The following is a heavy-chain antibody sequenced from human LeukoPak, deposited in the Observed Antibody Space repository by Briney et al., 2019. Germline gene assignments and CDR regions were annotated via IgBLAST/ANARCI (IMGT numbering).Heavy chain of an antibody. D-gene: IGHD3-22*01. J-gene: IGHJ4*02. Sequence: PGGSLRLSCAASGFTFSSYAMSWVRQAPGKGLEWVSAISGSGGSTYYADSVKGRFTISRDNAKNSLYLQMNSLRAEDTAVYYCARGNYYYDSSGYYTLTYWGQGTLVTVSS. CDR3: ARGNYYYDSSGYYTLTY. CDR2: ISGSGGST. CDR1: GFTFSSYA. V-gene: IGHV3-23*01.